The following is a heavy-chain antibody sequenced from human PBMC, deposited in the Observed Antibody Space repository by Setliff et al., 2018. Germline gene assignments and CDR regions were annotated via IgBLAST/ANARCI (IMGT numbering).Heavy chain of an antibody. D-gene: IGHD3-16*01. Sequence: ETLSLSCAASGFTFNIYWMHWVRQVPGKGLVWISRTSRDESTTNYADFAKGRFTISRDNAKNTVYLQMNSLRPEDTAVYYCARDRQGDGNYYMDVWGKGTTVTVSS. J-gene: IGHJ6*03. CDR2: TSRDESTT. V-gene: IGHV3-74*01. CDR1: GFTFNIYW. CDR3: ARDRQGDGNYYMDV.